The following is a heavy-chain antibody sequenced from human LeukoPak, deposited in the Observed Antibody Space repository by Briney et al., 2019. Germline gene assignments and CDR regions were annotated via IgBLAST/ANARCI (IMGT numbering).Heavy chain of an antibody. J-gene: IGHJ6*04. V-gene: IGHV4-34*01. CDR1: GGSFSDYY. Sequence: SETLSLTCAVYGGSFSDYYWSWIRQPPGKGLEWIGEINHSGSTNYNPSLKSRVTISVDTSKNQFSLKLSSVTAADTAVYYCARVRVTMDVWGKGTTVTDSS. D-gene: IGHD4-23*01. CDR3: ARVRVTMDV. CDR2: INHSGST.